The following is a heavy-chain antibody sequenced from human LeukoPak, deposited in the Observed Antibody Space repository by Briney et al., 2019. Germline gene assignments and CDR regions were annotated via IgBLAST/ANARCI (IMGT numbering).Heavy chain of an antibody. CDR3: AKEQFGGTTMDTFDP. CDR1: GFTFSSYA. J-gene: IGHJ5*02. V-gene: IGHV3-23*01. Sequence: GGSLRLSCAASGFTFSSYAMSWVRQAPGKGLEWVSAISGSGGSTYYADSVKGRFTISRDNSKNTVFLQMDSLRVADTAIYYCAKEQFGGTTMDTFDPWGQGTLVIVSS. D-gene: IGHD5-18*01. CDR2: ISGSGGST.